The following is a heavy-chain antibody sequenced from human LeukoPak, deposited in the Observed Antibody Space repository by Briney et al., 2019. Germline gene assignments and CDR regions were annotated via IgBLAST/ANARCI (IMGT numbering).Heavy chain of an antibody. CDR3: ARHEQQQLVLIDY. D-gene: IGHD6-13*01. V-gene: IGHV4-39*01. CDR2: IYYSGST. J-gene: IGHJ4*02. Sequence: AETLSLTCTVSGGSISSSSYYWGWIRQPPGKGLEWIGGIYYSGSTYYNPSLKSRVTISVDTSKNQFSLKLSSVTAADTAVYYCARHEQQQLVLIDYWGQGTLVTVSS. CDR1: GGSISSSSYY.